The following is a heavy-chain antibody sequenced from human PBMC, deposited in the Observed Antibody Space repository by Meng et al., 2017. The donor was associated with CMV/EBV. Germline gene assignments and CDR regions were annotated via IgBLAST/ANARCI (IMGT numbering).Heavy chain of an antibody. CDR3: AREGDNPFDY. CDR1: GCYISIGDYS. V-gene: IGHV4-30-4*08. D-gene: IGHD2-21*02. J-gene: IGHJ4*02. CDR2: IYYSGST. Sequence: QVQLQESGPGLVKTSQTLPLTCTVSGCYISIGDYSWSWIRQPPGKRLEWIGYIYYSGSTYYNPSLKSRVTISVDTSKNQFSLKLSSVTAADTAVYYCAREGDNPFDYWGQGTLVTVSS.